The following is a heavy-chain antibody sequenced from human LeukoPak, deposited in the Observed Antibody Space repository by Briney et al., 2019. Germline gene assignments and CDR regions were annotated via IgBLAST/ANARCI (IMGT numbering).Heavy chain of an antibody. CDR2: IKNKTDGGTI. J-gene: IGHJ4*02. CDR1: GFTFSNSW. V-gene: IGHV3-15*01. CDR3: TTETGTAGEWDY. Sequence: KSGGSLRLSCAASGFTFSNSWLNWVRQAPGKGLEWLGRIKNKTDGGTIDYSAPVKDRFTISRDDSKNTLYLRMDSLKAEDTAVYYCTTETGTAGEWDYWGQGTLVTVSS. D-gene: IGHD1-1*01.